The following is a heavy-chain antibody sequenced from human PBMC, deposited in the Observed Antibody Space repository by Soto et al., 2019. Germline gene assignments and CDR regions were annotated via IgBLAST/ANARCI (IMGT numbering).Heavy chain of an antibody. V-gene: IGHV4-30-2*01. Sequence: SETLSLTCAVYGGSFSGCYWSWIRQPPGKGLEWIGYIYHSGSPYYNPSLKSRVTISVDRSKNQFSLKLSSVTAADTAVYYCARVPSPWGQGTLVTVSS. CDR2: IYHSGSP. CDR3: ARVPSP. CDR1: GGSFSGCY. J-gene: IGHJ5*02.